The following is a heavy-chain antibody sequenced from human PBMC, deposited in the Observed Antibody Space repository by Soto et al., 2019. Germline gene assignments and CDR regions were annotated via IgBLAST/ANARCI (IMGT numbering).Heavy chain of an antibody. Sequence: QVQLVQSGAEVKKPGASVKVSCKASGYTFTSYYMHWVRQAPGQGLEWMGIINPSGGSTSYAQKFQGRVTRTRDTSTSTVYMELSSLRSEDTAVYYCAREYGSGSYYTEVYYYMDVWGKGTTVTVSS. CDR3: AREYGSGSYYTEVYYYMDV. J-gene: IGHJ6*03. CDR1: GYTFTSYY. D-gene: IGHD3-10*01. CDR2: INPSGGST. V-gene: IGHV1-46*03.